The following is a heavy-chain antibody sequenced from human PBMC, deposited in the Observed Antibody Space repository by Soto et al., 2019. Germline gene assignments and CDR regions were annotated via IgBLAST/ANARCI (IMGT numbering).Heavy chain of an antibody. Sequence: ASVKVSCKAFVYTFENYVIHWVRQVPGHGIEWRGYINAGTGNKKSSHLFQERRIRTRETSATTAYLELSGLTSDDPARYYCARVVDVRPATYPGMDVWGPGTRVTVSS. CDR1: VYTFENYV. D-gene: IGHD2-21*01. CDR2: INAGTGNK. J-gene: IGHJ6*02. V-gene: IGHV1-3*01. CDR3: ARVVDVRPATYPGMDV.